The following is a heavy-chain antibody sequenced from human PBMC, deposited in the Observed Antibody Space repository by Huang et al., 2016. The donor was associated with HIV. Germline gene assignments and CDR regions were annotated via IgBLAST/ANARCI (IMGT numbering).Heavy chain of an antibody. CDR2: IYYSGNT. J-gene: IGHJ6*02. V-gene: IGHV4-39*01. Sequence: LQLQESGPGLVKSSETLSLICTVSGGSISSSSYYWGWIRQPPGKGPEWIGSIYYSGNTNYNPPLKSRGTISVDTSKNQFSLKVNSVTAADTAVYYCAGHGRVAGHYYNNMDVWGRGTTVTVSS. CDR3: AGHGRVAGHYYNNMDV. D-gene: IGHD6-19*01. CDR1: GGSISSSSYY.